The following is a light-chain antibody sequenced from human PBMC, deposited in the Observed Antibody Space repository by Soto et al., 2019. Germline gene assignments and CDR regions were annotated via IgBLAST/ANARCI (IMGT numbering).Light chain of an antibody. Sequence: DIQMTQSPSTLSASVGDRVTITCRASQSISSWLAWYQQKPGKAAKLLIYKASSLESGVPSRFSGSGSGTEFTLTISSLKPDDFATYYCQQYYCYSGIFGGGTKVEIK. CDR1: QSISSW. CDR3: QQYYCYSGI. CDR2: KAS. V-gene: IGKV1-5*03. J-gene: IGKJ4*01.